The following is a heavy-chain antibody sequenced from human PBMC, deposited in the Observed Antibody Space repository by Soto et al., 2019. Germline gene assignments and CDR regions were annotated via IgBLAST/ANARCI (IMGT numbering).Heavy chain of an antibody. V-gene: IGHV2-5*02. J-gene: IGHJ4*02. D-gene: IGHD6-19*01. CDR2: SYWDDDK. Sequence: QITLKESGPTLVKPTQTLTLTCTFSGFSLSSPAVGVNWIRQPPGKALEWLALSYWDDDKQYSPSLRSRLTITKDTSKNQVVLTMTNMDPEDTAIYYCAHGSGWLSDYWGQGTLVTVSS. CDR3: AHGSGWLSDY. CDR1: GFSLSSPAVG.